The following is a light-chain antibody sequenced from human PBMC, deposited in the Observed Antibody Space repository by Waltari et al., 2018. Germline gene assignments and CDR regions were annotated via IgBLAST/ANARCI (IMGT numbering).Light chain of an antibody. CDR1: QSVSSTY. Sequence: EIVLTQSPGTLSLSPGERATLPCRASQSVSSTYLAWYQQKPGQAPRLLIYVASRRATGVPDRFSGSGSGPDFTLTISRLEPEDFAVYYCQYYGGSYSFGHGPKLEIK. CDR2: VAS. V-gene: IGKV3-20*01. CDR3: QYYGGSYS. J-gene: IGKJ2*01.